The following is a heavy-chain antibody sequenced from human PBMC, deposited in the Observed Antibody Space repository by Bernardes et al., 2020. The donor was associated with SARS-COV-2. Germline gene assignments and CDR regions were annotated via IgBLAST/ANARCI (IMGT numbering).Heavy chain of an antibody. V-gene: IGHV4-61*02. Sequence: SETLSLTCSVSGAFVSRGVFYWTWIRQPAGKGLEWIGRIHTTGSTNYNPSLKSRVTISVAASKNQFFLKLTSVTAADTAVYYCARAAPYYYGSGIDDYWGQGILVTVSS. CDR1: GAFVSRGVFY. CDR2: IHTTGST. J-gene: IGHJ4*02. D-gene: IGHD3-10*01. CDR3: ARAAPYYYGSGIDDY.